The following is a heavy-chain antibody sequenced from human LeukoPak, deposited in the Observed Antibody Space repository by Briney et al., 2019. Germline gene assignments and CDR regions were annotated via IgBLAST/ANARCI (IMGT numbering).Heavy chain of an antibody. Sequence: GGSLRLSCAASGFTFSSYAMSWVRQAPGKGLEWVSAISDSGGSTYYADSVKGRFTISRDNSKNTLYLQMNSLRAEDTAVYYCAKDPRYSSSWYYFDYWGQGTLVTVSS. CDR1: GFTFSSYA. V-gene: IGHV3-23*01. D-gene: IGHD6-13*01. CDR3: AKDPRYSSSWYYFDY. CDR2: ISDSGGST. J-gene: IGHJ4*02.